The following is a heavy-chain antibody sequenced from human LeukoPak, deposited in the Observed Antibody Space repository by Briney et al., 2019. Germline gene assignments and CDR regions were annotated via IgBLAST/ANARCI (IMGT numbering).Heavy chain of an antibody. V-gene: IGHV3-20*01. CDR3: ARGGSGSYWVGYYYYMDV. CDR1: GFTFDDYG. D-gene: IGHD3-10*01. CDR2: INWNGGST. J-gene: IGHJ6*03. Sequence: PGGSLRLSCAASGFTFDDYGMSWVRQAPGKGLEWVSGINWNGGSTGYADSVKGRFTISRDNAKNSLYLQMNSLRAEDTALYHCARGGSGSYWVGYYYYMDVWGKGTTVTISS.